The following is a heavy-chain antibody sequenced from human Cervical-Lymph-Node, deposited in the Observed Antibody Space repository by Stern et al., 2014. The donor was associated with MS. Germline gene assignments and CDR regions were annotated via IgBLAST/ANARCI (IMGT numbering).Heavy chain of an antibody. CDR3: ARGAPPEN. V-gene: IGHV5-51*03. J-gene: IGHJ4*02. CDR2: IYPSDSDT. D-gene: IGHD1-26*01. Sequence: VQLVQSGAEVKKPGESLKISCKTAGYSFTNYWIGWVRQLPGQGLEWMEIIYPSDSDTRYSPSSQGQVIISADKSIGTAYLQWRSLKASDSGIYYCARGAPPENWGQGTLVTVSS. CDR1: GYSFTNYW.